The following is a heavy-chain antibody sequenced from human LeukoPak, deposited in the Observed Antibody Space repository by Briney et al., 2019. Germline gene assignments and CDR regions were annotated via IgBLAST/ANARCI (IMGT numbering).Heavy chain of an antibody. J-gene: IGHJ5*02. CDR1: GGSFSGLY. CDR3: ARGLRIFSGPRFDP. V-gene: IGHV4-34*01. D-gene: IGHD3-3*01. CDR2: INHSGST. Sequence: PSETLSLTCAVYGGSFSGLYWSWTRQPPGNGLEWIGEINHSGSTNYNPSLKSRVTISVDTSKNQFSLKLSSVTAADTAVYYCARGLRIFSGPRFDPWGQGTLVTVSS.